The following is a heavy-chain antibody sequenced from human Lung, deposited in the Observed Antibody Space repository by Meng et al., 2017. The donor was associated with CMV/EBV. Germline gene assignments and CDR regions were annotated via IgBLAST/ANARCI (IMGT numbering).Heavy chain of an antibody. CDR3: ARGGPSPATTGGVIRPFLLNYYALDV. CDR2: ISGYNGYT. CDR1: GYTXTTHP. J-gene: IGHJ6*02. V-gene: IGHV1-18*04. D-gene: IGHD3-16*02. Sequence: ASXXDTXKPSGYTXTTHPISWVRQAPGQGLEWMGWISGYNGYTDYTQKFQGRVTMTTDSSSTTAYMELRRLRSDETAVYYCARGGPSPATTGGVIRPFLLNYYALDVWXQGTXVTVSS.